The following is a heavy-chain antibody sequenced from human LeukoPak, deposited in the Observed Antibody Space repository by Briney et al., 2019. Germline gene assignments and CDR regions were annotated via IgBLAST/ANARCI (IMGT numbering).Heavy chain of an antibody. D-gene: IGHD3-9*01. J-gene: IGHJ4*02. CDR3: ARDRGDILTGYYNNEDFDY. CDR1: GFNFGTHT. CDR2: ISSSSFHT. Sequence: GGSLRLSCEASGFNFGTHTMNWVRQAPGKGLEWVASISSSSFHTYYADSVRGRFTISRDNAKNSLNLQMSSLRAEDTAVYYCARDRGDILTGYYNNEDFDYWGQGTLVTVSS. V-gene: IGHV3-21*04.